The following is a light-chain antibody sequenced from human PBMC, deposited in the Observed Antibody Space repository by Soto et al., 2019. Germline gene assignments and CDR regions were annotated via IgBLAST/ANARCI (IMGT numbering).Light chain of an antibody. CDR3: SSYTSSSTLV. V-gene: IGLV2-14*01. Sequence: QSALTQPASVSGSPGQSITISCTGTRRDVGGYTYFSWYQQHPGKAPELLIFEVSNRPSGVSHRFSGSKSGNTASLPISGLQAEDEADYYCSSYTSSSTLVFGTVTKLTVL. J-gene: IGLJ1*01. CDR1: RRDVGGYTY. CDR2: EVS.